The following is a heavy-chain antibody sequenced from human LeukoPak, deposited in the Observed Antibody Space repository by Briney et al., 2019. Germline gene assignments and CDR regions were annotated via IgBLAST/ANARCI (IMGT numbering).Heavy chain of an antibody. Sequence: GGSLRLSCAASGFIFNNYAMNWVRQAPGKGLEWVSGLSDDGFKTYYGVSVKGRLTISRDNCQSTMDLLMNSLKAEDTATYYCAIGCKGDCLSSGYEFWGQGILVTVSS. CDR2: LSDDGFKT. CDR3: AIGCKGDCLSSGYEF. V-gene: IGHV3-23*01. D-gene: IGHD2-21*02. J-gene: IGHJ4*02. CDR1: GFIFNNYA.